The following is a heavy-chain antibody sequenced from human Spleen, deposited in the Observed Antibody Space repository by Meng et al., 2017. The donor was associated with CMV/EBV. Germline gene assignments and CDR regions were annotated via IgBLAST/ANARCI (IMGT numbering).Heavy chain of an antibody. CDR3: AGGRIILFEVVNTPFDF. CDR2: IHPKTGGT. CDR1: GYSFSDYY. J-gene: IGHJ4*02. D-gene: IGHD3/OR15-3a*01. Sequence: ASVKVSCKASGYSFSDYYMHWVRQAPGQGLEWMGWIHPKTGGTFYAQKFQGRVTMTRDTSISTAYVELSGLRPDDTAVYCCAGGRIILFEVVNTPFDFWGQGTLVTVSS. V-gene: IGHV1-2*02.